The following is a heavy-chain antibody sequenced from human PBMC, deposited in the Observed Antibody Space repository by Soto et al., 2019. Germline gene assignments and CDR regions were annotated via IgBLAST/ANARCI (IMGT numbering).Heavy chain of an antibody. CDR1: GGYIRSYY. CDR3: GRLEGLATISYYFDY. V-gene: IGHV4-39*01. D-gene: IGHD3-9*01. J-gene: IGHJ4*02. CDR2: VYYSGST. Sequence: ASETLSLTCTVSGGYIRSYYWGWVRQPPGKGLEWIGSVYYSGSTYYNPSLESRVTISVDKSNNQFSLKLMSLSAADTAVYYCGRLEGLATISYYFDYWGQGALVTGSS.